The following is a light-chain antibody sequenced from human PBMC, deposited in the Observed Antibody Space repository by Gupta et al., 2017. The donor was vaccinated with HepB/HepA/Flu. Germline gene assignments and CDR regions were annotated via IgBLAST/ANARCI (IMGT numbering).Light chain of an antibody. CDR3: TSYTSSSISWV. J-gene: IGLJ3*02. V-gene: IGLV2-14*01. Sequence: QSALTQPASVSGSPGQSITISCTGTSSDIGSYNYVPWYQQHPGKAPKLMISDVSNRPSGVSNRFSGSKSGNAASLTISGLQAEDEADYYCTSYTSSSISWVFGGGTKLTVL. CDR1: SSDIGSYNY. CDR2: DVS.